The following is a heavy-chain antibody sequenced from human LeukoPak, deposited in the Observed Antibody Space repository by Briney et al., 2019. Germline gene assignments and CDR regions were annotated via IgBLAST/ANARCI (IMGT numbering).Heavy chain of an antibody. Sequence: GSLGLSCAASGFTFDSFGMHWIRHSPGKGLEWIGEINDYTGDSKYNPSLNSRVSISREKSKNQLSLELRSVTAADTAVYYCARGRIAKIVVVHSFSYGMDVWGQGTTVTVSS. D-gene: IGHD3-22*01. J-gene: IGHJ6*02. CDR3: ARGRIAKIVVVHSFSYGMDV. CDR2: INDYTGDS. V-gene: IGHV4-34*01. CDR1: GFTFDSFG.